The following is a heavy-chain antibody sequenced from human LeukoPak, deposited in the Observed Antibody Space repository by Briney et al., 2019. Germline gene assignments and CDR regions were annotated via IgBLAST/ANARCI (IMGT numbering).Heavy chain of an antibody. CDR1: GGSISSGSYY. D-gene: IGHD2-2*01. J-gene: IGHJ4*02. Sequence: SETLSLTCTVSGGSISSGSYYWSWIRQPAGKGLEWIGRIYTSGSTNYNPSLKSRVTMSVDTSKNQFSLKLSSVTAADTAVYYCAVGLVPAAIPHGPGPXYWGQGTLVTVSS. CDR3: AVGLVPAAIPHGPGPXY. V-gene: IGHV4-61*02. CDR2: IYTSGST.